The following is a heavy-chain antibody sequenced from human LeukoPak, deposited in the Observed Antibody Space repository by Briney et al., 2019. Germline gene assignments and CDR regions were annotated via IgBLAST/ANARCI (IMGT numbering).Heavy chain of an antibody. CDR2: IDTAGDT. J-gene: IGHJ4*02. CDR3: AKAPVKATVVTGIDY. D-gene: IGHD4-23*01. Sequence: PGRSLRLSCAASGFTFSNYDIHWVRQASGKGLEWVSGIDTAGDTKYPDSVKGRFAISRENAKNSLYLQMNSLRAGDTGIYYCAKAPVKATVVTGIDYWGQGTLVTVSS. V-gene: IGHV3-13*01. CDR1: GFTFSNYD.